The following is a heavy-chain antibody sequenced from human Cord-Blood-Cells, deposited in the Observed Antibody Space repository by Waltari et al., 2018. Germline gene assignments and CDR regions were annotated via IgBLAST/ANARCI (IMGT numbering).Heavy chain of an antibody. Sequence: QVQLVQSGAEVKKPGASVKVSCKASGYTFTSYYMHWVRQAPGLGLEWMGIINPSGGSTSYAQKFQGRVTMTRDTSTSTVYMELSSLRSEDTAVYYCARERGYSYGYPRNHYGMDVWGQGPTV. D-gene: IGHD5-18*01. CDR1: GYTFTSYY. CDR3: ARERGYSYGYPRNHYGMDV. CDR2: INPSGGST. V-gene: IGHV1-46*01. J-gene: IGHJ6*02.